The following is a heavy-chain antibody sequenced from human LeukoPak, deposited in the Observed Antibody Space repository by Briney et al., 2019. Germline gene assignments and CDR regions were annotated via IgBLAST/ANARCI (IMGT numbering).Heavy chain of an antibody. CDR3: ARERRRYNWKYFDY. V-gene: IGHV1-8*03. Sequence: GASVKVSCTASGYTFTSYDINWVRQATGQGLEWMGWMNPNSGNTGYAQKFQGRVTITRNTSISTAYMELSSLRSEDTAVYYCARERRRYNWKYFDYWGQGTLVTVSS. D-gene: IGHD1-1*01. CDR2: MNPNSGNT. CDR1: GYTFTSYD. J-gene: IGHJ4*02.